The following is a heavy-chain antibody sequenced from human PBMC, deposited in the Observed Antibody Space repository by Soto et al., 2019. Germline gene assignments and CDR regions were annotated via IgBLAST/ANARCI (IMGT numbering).Heavy chain of an antibody. CDR2: INAGNGNT. CDR1: GYTFTSYA. V-gene: IGHV1-3*01. D-gene: IGHD3-22*01. J-gene: IGHJ4*02. CDR3: ARADYYDSSGYYSYYFDY. Sequence: QVQLVQSGAEVKKPGASVKVSCKASGYTFTSYATHWVRQAPGQRLEWMGWINAGNGNTKYSQKFQGRVTITRDTSASTAYMELSSLRSEDTAVYYCARADYYDSSGYYSYYFDYWGQGTLVTVSS.